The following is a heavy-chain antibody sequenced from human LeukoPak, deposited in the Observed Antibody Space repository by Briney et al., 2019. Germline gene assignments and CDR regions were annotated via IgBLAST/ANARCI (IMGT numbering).Heavy chain of an antibody. J-gene: IGHJ4*02. CDR1: GYTFTSYG. CDR3: ARDFRGRTSNGDHHFDY. Sequence: ASVKVSCKASGYTFTSYGFSWVRQAPGQGLEWMGWISTYSGNTIYAQKLQGRVTMTTETSTSTAYMELRSLRSDDTAVYYCARDFRGRTSNGDHHFDYWGQGTLVTVSS. V-gene: IGHV1-18*01. D-gene: IGHD4-17*01. CDR2: ISTYSGNT.